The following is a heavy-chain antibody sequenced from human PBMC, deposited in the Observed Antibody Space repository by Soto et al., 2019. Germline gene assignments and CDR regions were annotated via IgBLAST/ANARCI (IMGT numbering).Heavy chain of an antibody. CDR1: GYTFTSYD. Sequence: QVQLVQSGAEVKKPGASVKVSCKASGYTFTSYDINWVRQATGQGLEWMGWMNPNSGNTGYAQKFQGRVTTTRNTSIRTAYMELSSLRTEDTAVYYCGIGKTSYGMDVWGQGTTVTFSS. V-gene: IGHV1-8*01. CDR2: MNPNSGNT. CDR3: GIGKTSYGMDV. J-gene: IGHJ6*02.